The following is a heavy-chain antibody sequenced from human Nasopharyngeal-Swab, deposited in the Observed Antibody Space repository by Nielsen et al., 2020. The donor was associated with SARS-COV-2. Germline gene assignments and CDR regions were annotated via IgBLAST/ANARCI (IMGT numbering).Heavy chain of an antibody. V-gene: IGHV3-74*01. CDR3: VRATNLGGSLWVPDY. D-gene: IGHD5-12*01. J-gene: IGHJ4*02. CDR1: GFTFSSYW. Sequence: GGSLRLSCAASGFTFSSYWMHWVRQAPGKGLVWVSRINDDGRDTIYADSVKGRFTISRDNAKNTLYLQMNSLRAEDTAVYHCVRATNLGGSLWVPDYWGQGTLVTVSS. CDR2: INDDGRDT.